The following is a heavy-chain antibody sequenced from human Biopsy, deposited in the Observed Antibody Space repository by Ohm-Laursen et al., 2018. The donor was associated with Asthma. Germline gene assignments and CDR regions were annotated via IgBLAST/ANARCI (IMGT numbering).Heavy chain of an antibody. V-gene: IGHV4-34*01. CDR2: INHSGST. CDR3: ARVGQCSSTGCCNPGWFDP. CDR1: GGSFSGYY. Sequence: GTLSLTCVVYGGSFSGYYWSWIRQPPGKGLEWIGEINHSGSTNYNPSLKSRVTISVDTSKNQFSLKLSSVTAADTAVYYCARVGQCSSTGCCNPGWFDPWGQGTLVTVSS. D-gene: IGHD2-2*01. J-gene: IGHJ5*02.